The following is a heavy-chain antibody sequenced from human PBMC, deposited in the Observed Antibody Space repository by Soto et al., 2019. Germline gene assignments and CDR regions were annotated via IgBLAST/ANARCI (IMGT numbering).Heavy chain of an antibody. CDR1: GGTFSSYA. D-gene: IGHD6-13*01. J-gene: IGHJ6*02. CDR2: IIPIFGTA. CDR3: ARDGYSSSWSYYYYGMDV. V-gene: IGHV1-69*13. Sequence: GASVKFSCKASGGTFSSYAISWVRQAPGQGLEWMGGIIPIFGTANYAQKFQGRVTITADESTSTAYMELSSLRSEDTAVYYCARDGYSSSWSYYYYGMDVWGQGTTVTVSS.